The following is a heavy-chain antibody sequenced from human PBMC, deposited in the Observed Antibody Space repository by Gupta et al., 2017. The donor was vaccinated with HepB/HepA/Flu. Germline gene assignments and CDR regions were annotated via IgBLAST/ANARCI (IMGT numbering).Heavy chain of an antibody. D-gene: IGHD3-16*01. CDR2: ISFDGNRK. CDR1: GFTFNVYA. CDR3: VKDGGDTSKFNYYGMDA. Sequence: QVELVESGGVVVQPGRSLRLSCAASGFTFNVYAMHWVRQAPGKGLEWVAVISFDGNRKAYADSGKGRFTISRDNAKKTLFLRMNSLRVDDMAVYYCVKDGGDTSKFNYYGMDAWGQGTTVTGSS. V-gene: IGHV3-30*18. J-gene: IGHJ6*02.